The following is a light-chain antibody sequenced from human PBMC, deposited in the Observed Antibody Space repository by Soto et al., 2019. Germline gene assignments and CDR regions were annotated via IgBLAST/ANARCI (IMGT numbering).Light chain of an antibody. Sequence: QSALTQPASVSGSPGQSITISCTGTSSDVGGYNYVSWYQQHPGKAPKLMIYEVSNRASGVSNRFSGSKSGNTASLTISGLQTEDEADYYCSSYTSSGTYVFGTGTKVTVL. CDR2: EVS. CDR1: SSDVGGYNY. J-gene: IGLJ1*01. CDR3: SSYTSSGTYV. V-gene: IGLV2-14*03.